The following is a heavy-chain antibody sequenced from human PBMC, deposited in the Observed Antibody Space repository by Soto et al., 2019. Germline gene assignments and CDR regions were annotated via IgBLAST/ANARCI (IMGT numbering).Heavy chain of an antibody. CDR2: INPNGGLT. Sequence: ASVKVSCKSSGYTFTSYYMHCVRPAPGQGLEWMGIINPNGGLTVYAQEFQGRITMTRDTSTSTVYMELSSLRSEDTAVYYCARVRGYSYGYVDYWGLGTLVTVSS. CDR1: GYTFTSYY. CDR3: ARVRGYSYGYVDY. J-gene: IGHJ4*01. D-gene: IGHD5-18*01. V-gene: IGHV1-46*01.